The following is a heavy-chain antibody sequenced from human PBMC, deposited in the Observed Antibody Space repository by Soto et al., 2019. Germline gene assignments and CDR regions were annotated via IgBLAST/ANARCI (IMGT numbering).Heavy chain of an antibody. V-gene: IGHV1-3*01. D-gene: IGHD3-10*01. CDR3: ARDTRGVSPPNYMDV. CDR2: INAGNGNT. J-gene: IGHJ6*03. Sequence: QVQLVQSGAEVKKPGASVKVSCKASGYTFTSYAMHWVRQAPGQRLEWMGWINAGNGNTKYSQKFQGRVTITRDTSASTAYMELSSLRSEDTAVYYCARDTRGVSPPNYMDVWGKGTTVTVSS. CDR1: GYTFTSYA.